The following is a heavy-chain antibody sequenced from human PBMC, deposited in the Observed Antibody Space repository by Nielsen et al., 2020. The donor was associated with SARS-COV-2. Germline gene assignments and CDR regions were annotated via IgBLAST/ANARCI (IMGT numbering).Heavy chain of an antibody. Sequence: GESLKISCTASGFTFSSYAMSWVRQAPGKGLEWVSAISGSGGSTYYAGSVKGRFTISRDNSKNTLYLQMNSLRVEDTAVYYCAKTTDWYLDYWGQGTLVTVSS. CDR2: ISGSGGST. J-gene: IGHJ4*02. CDR3: AKTTDWYLDY. CDR1: GFTFSSYA. D-gene: IGHD3-9*01. V-gene: IGHV3-23*01.